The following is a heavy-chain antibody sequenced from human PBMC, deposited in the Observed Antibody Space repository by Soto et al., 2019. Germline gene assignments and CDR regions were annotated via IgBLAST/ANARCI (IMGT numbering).Heavy chain of an antibody. CDR3: ASGRGLLLATN. Sequence: PGGSLRLSCAASGFTVSSNYMSWVRQAPGKGLERVSIIYSGGSTYYTDSVKGRFTISRDNSKNTLYLQMNSLRAEDTAVYYCASGRGLLLATNWAQGTMVTVSS. D-gene: IGHD5-12*01. V-gene: IGHV3-53*01. CDR1: GFTVSSNY. J-gene: IGHJ3*01. CDR2: IYSGGST.